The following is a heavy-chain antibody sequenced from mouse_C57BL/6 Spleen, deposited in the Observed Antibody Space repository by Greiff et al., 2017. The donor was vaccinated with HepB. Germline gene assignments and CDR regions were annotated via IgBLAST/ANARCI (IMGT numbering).Heavy chain of an antibody. CDR3: ATTVVNWYFEV. CDR1: GFNITDYY. V-gene: IGHV14-2*01. Sequence: VQLQQSGAELVKPGASVKLSCTASGFNITDYYMHWVKQRTEQGLEWIGRIDPEDGETKYAPKVQGKATITADTSSNTAYLQLSSLTAEDTAVYYCATTVVNWYFEVWGTGTTVTVSS. J-gene: IGHJ1*03. CDR2: IDPEDGET. D-gene: IGHD1-1*01.